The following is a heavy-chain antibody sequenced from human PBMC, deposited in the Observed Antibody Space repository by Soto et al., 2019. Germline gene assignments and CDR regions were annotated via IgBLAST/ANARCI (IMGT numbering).Heavy chain of an antibody. CDR1: GGSISSGDYY. V-gene: IGHV4-30-4*01. Sequence: PSETLSLTCTVYGGSISSGDYYWSWIRQPPGKGLEWIGYIYYSGSTYYNPSLKSRVTISIDTSKNQFSLKLSSVTAADTAVYYCARQFLPDAILGSRFDPWGQGTLVTVSS. D-gene: IGHD2-2*01. J-gene: IGHJ5*02. CDR3: ARQFLPDAILGSRFDP. CDR2: IYYSGST.